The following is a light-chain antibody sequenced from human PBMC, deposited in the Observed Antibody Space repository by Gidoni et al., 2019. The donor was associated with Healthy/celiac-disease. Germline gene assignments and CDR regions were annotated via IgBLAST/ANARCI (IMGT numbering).Light chain of an antibody. CDR1: QSVSSN. CDR3: QQYNNWPPLT. CDR2: GAS. V-gene: IGKV3-15*01. Sequence: EIVMTQSQATLPVSPGERATLSCRASQSVSSNLAWYQQKPGQAPRLLIYGASTRATGIPARFSGSGSGTEFTLTISSLQSEDFSVYYCQQYNNWPPLTFGGGTKVEIK. J-gene: IGKJ4*01.